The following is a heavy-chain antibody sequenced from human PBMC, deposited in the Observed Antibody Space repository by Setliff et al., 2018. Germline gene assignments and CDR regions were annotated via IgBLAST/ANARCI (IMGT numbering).Heavy chain of an antibody. CDR1: GYTFTSYD. D-gene: IGHD3-10*01. CDR2: MNPNSGNT. CDR3: ARVYYGSGSYLGAFDI. Sequence: ASVKVSCKASGYTFTSYDINWVRQAPGQGLEWMGWMNPNSGNTGYAQKFQGRVTMTRNTSISTAYMELSSLRSEDTAVYYCARVYYGSGSYLGAFDIWGQGTMVTVSS. V-gene: IGHV1-8*01. J-gene: IGHJ3*02.